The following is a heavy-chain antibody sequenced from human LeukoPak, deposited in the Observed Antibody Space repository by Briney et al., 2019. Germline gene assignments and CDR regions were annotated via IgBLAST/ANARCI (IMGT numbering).Heavy chain of an antibody. CDR2: IYYSGST. J-gene: IGHJ4*02. Sequence: SETLSLTCTVSGGSISSSSYYWGWIRQPPGKGLEWIGSIYYSGSTYYNPSLKSRVTISVDTSKNQFSLKLSSVTAADTAVYYCARGRPGELWGQGTLVTVSS. D-gene: IGHD3-10*01. V-gene: IGHV4-39*07. CDR1: GGSISSSSYY. CDR3: ARGRPGEL.